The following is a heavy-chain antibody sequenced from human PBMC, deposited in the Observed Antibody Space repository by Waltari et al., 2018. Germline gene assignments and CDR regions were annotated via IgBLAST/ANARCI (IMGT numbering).Heavy chain of an antibody. CDR3: ARLPGRDSSSWFDL. D-gene: IGHD6-13*01. V-gene: IGHV3-48*03. Sequence: EVQLVESGGALVQPGGSLRLSCAASGFTFSSYDMNWVRPVPGKGLEWISYINSDGRFKYYADSVRGRFTISRDNAKNSLYIQMNSLRVEDTATYYCARLPGRDSSSWFDLWGQGTTVTVSS. J-gene: IGHJ6*02. CDR1: GFTFSSYD. CDR2: INSDGRFK.